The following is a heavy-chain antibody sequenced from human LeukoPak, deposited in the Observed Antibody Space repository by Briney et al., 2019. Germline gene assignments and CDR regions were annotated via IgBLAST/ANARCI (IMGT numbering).Heavy chain of an antibody. CDR1: GGSVSSGSYY. D-gene: IGHD2-21*01. J-gene: IGHJ6*03. Sequence: PSETLSLTCTVSGGSVSSGSYYWSWIRQPAGKGLEWIGRIYTSGSTNYNPSLKSRVTISVDTSKNQFSLKLSSVTAADTAVYYCARHILGYMDVWGKGTTVTISS. CDR3: ARHILGYMDV. CDR2: IYTSGST. V-gene: IGHV4-61*02.